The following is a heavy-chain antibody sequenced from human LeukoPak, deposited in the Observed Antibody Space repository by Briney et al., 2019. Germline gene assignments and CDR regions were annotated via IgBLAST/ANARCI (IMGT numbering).Heavy chain of an antibody. CDR1: GFTFSYYG. V-gene: IGHV3-30*18. Sequence: GRSLRLSCAASGFTFSYYGLHWVRQGPGKGLEWVAVISYDGSNKCYADSVKGRFTISRDNSKNTLYLQMNSLRAEDTAVYYCAKQCGGSDWFDAFDIWGQGTMVTVSS. CDR2: ISYDGSNK. D-gene: IGHD6-19*01. CDR3: AKQCGGSDWFDAFDI. J-gene: IGHJ3*02.